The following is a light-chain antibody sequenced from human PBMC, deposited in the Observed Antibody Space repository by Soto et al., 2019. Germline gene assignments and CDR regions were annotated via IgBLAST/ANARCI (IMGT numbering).Light chain of an antibody. Sequence: QSVLTQPASVSGSPGQSITISCTGTSSTDGGFNVVSWYQQHPGKAPKVIIYEGIKRPSGVSNRFSGSNSGSTASLTISGLQAEDEADYYCCSYVGATTYVFGTGTKLTVL. CDR3: CSYVGATTYV. CDR1: SSTDGGFNV. J-gene: IGLJ1*01. V-gene: IGLV2-23*01. CDR2: EGI.